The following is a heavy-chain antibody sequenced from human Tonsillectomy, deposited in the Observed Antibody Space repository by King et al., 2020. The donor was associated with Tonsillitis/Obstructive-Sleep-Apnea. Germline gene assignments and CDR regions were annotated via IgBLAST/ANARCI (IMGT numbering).Heavy chain of an antibody. CDR3: ARDDDVGRYIDS. CDR1: GYTFTRYY. CDR2: INPSTGIT. Sequence: QLVQSGAEVKTPGASLKVSCKASGYTFTRYYIHWVRQARGQGLEWMGIINPSTGITTYAQKFQGRVTMTTDTSASTVYLELSSLRSEDTAVYYCARDDDVGRYIDSWGQGTLVTVSS. D-gene: IGHD1-14*01. J-gene: IGHJ4*02. V-gene: IGHV1-46*01.